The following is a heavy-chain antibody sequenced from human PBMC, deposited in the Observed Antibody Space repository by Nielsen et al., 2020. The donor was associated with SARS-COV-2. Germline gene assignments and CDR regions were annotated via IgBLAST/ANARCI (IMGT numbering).Heavy chain of an antibody. CDR1: GFTFNRYY. CDR2: INPRGDRP. Sequence: ASVKVSCKASGFTFNRYYMHWVRQAPGQGLEWMGVINPRGDRPSYTQKFRDRVTMTRDTSTNTVYMELSSLRSDDTAVYYCARWDYATASIDCWGQGTLVTVSS. CDR3: ARWDYATASIDC. J-gene: IGHJ4*02. V-gene: IGHV1-46*02. D-gene: IGHD2-8*01.